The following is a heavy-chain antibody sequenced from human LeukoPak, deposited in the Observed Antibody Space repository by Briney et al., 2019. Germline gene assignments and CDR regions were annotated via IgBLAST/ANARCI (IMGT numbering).Heavy chain of an antibody. Sequence: SETLSLTCAVYGGSFSGYYWSWIRQPPGKGLEWIGEINHSGSTNYNPSLKSRVTISVDTSKNQFSLKLSSVTAADTAVYYCARGLRYWSSYGYDYWGQGTLVTVSS. J-gene: IGHJ4*02. D-gene: IGHD2-2*01. CDR1: GGSFSGYY. CDR2: INHSGST. CDR3: ARGLRYWSSYGYDY. V-gene: IGHV4-34*01.